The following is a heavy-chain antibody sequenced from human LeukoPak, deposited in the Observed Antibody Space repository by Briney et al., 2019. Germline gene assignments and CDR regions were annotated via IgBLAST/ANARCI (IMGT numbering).Heavy chain of an antibody. J-gene: IGHJ4*02. CDR3: ARVKGYSSSWSDY. Sequence: GGSLRLSCAASGFTVSSNYMSWVRQAPGKGLEWVSVIYSGGSTYYADSVKGRFTISRDNSKNTLYLQMNSLRAEDTAVYYCARVKGYSSSWSDYWGQGTLVTVSS. V-gene: IGHV3-53*01. D-gene: IGHD6-13*01. CDR1: GFTVSSNY. CDR2: IYSGGST.